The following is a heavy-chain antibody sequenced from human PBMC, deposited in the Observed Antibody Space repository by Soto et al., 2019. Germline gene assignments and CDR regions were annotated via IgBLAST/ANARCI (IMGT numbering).Heavy chain of an antibody. D-gene: IGHD6-13*01. Sequence: ASVKVSCKASGSTFSTFALHWVRQAPGQRLEWMGWINAGDGNTRYSQKFQGRVTITRDTSASTAYMELSSLRSEDTAVYFCARGTSWPSHLNPLDYWGQGTLVTVSS. CDR2: INAGDGNT. V-gene: IGHV1-3*01. CDR1: GSTFSTFA. CDR3: ARGTSWPSHLNPLDY. J-gene: IGHJ4*02.